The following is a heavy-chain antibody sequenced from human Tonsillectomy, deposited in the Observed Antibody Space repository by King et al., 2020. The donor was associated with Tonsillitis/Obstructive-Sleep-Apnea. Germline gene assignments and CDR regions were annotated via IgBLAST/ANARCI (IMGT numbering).Heavy chain of an antibody. CDR3: VRVGCGGNCCYRNPRYYFDF. V-gene: IGHV3-20*04. CDR2: ISWNGGST. CDR1: GFIFDDYA. J-gene: IGHJ4*02. Sequence: VQLVESGGGVVRPGESLRLSCAASGFIFDDYAMSWVRQAPGKGLEWSSGISWNGGSTGYADSVKGRFTISRDDAKNSLYLQMNSLRAEDTTFYYCVRVGCGGNCCYRNPRYYFDFWGQGTLVTVSS. D-gene: IGHD2-21*02.